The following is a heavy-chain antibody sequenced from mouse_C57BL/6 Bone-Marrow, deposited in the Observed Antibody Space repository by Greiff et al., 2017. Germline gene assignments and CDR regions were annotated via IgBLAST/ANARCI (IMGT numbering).Heavy chain of an antibody. CDR3: AGEGLDY. V-gene: IGHV1-82*01. J-gene: IGHJ2*01. Sequence: QVQLQQSGPELVKPGASVKISCKASGYAFSSSWMNWVKQRPGKGLEWIGRIYPGDGDTNYNGKFKGKATLTADKSSSTAYMQLSSLTSEDSAVSFCAGEGLDYWGQGTTLTVSS. D-gene: IGHD3-3*01. CDR2: IYPGDGDT. CDR1: GYAFSSSW.